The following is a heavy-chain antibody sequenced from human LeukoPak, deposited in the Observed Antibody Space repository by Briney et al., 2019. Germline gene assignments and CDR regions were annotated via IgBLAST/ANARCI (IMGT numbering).Heavy chain of an antibody. CDR1: GGSISSYY. D-gene: IGHD3-9*01. V-gene: IGHV4-59*08. CDR2: IYYSGST. Sequence: SETLSLTCTVSGGSISSYYWSWIRQPPGKGLEWIGYIYYSGSTNYNPSLKSRVTISVDTSKNQFSLTLSSVTAADTAVYYCARQGLRYFDWSSAFDYWGQGTLVTVSS. J-gene: IGHJ4*02. CDR3: ARQGLRYFDWSSAFDY.